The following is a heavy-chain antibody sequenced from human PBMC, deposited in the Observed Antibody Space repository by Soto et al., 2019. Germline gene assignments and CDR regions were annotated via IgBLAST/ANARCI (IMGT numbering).Heavy chain of an antibody. CDR2: INAANGDT. D-gene: IGHD6-13*01. CDR1: GYNFTSYG. J-gene: IGHJ5*02. V-gene: IGHV1-3*01. Sequence: QVQLVQSGTEVKKPGASVKVSCKASGYNFTSYGIHWVRQAPGQRLEWMGWINAANGDTKYSPKFQGRVTLTRDTSASTAYMELSSLRSEDTAVYYCVRRHVSATGIDWFDPWGQGTLVTVSS. CDR3: VRRHVSATGIDWFDP.